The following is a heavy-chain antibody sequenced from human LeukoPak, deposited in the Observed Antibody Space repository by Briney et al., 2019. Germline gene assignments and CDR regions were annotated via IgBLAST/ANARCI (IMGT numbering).Heavy chain of an antibody. D-gene: IGHD1-14*01. J-gene: IGHJ4*02. V-gene: IGHV4-31*03. Sequence: ASQTLSLTCTVSGGSISNGGYYWSWIRQHPGKGLEWIGYIYDSGTTYYNPALQSRVTISVDTSDNQFSLKLTSLTAADTAVYYCARGGDRRGSDYWGQGTLVTVSS. CDR3: ARGGDRRGSDY. CDR1: GGSISNGGYY. CDR2: IYDSGTT.